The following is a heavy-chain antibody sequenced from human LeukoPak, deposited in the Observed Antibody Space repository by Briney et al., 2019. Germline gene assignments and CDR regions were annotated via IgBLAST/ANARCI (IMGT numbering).Heavy chain of an antibody. D-gene: IGHD3-10*01. CDR3: ARAASWIGELSKIPFDY. CDR2: ISTYNDNT. J-gene: IGHJ4*02. V-gene: IGHV1-18*01. Sequence: GASVKVSCKASGYTFTSYGIIWVRQAPGQGLEWMGWISTYNDNTNSAQKLQGRVTMTTDTSTSTAYMKLRSLRSDDTAVYYCARAASWIGELSKIPFDYWGQGTLVTVSS. CDR1: GYTFTSYG.